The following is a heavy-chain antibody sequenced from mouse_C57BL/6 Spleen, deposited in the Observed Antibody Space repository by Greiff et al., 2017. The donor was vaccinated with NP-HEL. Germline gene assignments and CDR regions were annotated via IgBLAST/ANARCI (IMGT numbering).Heavy chain of an antibody. CDR1: GFTFSSYG. J-gene: IGHJ3*01. CDR3: ARHEGLRQDWFAY. CDR2: ISSGGSYT. V-gene: IGHV5-6*01. Sequence: EVMLVESGGDLVKPGGSLKLSCAASGFTFSSYGMSWVRQTPDKRLEWVATISSGGSYTYYPDSVKGRFTISRDNAKNTLYLQMSSLKSEDTAMYYCARHEGLRQDWFAYWGQGTLVTVSA. D-gene: IGHD2-4*01.